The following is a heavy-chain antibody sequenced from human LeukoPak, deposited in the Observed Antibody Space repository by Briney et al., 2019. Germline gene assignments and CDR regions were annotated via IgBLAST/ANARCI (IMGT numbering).Heavy chain of an antibody. J-gene: IGHJ4*02. V-gene: IGHV1-18*01. CDR2: ISAYNGNT. CDR1: GYTFTSYG. CDR3: AIAVAGTGGYYFDY. Sequence: ASVKVSCKASGYTFTSYGISWVRQAPGQGLEWMGWISAYNGNTNYAQKLQGRVTMTTDTSTSTAYMELRSLRSDDTAVYYCAIAVAGTGGYYFDYWGQGTLVTVSS. D-gene: IGHD6-19*01.